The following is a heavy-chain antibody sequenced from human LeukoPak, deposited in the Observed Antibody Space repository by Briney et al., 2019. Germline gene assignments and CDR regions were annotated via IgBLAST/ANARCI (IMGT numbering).Heavy chain of an antibody. CDR1: GFTFSSYS. Sequence: GGSLRLSCAASGFTFSSYSMNWVRQAPGKGLEWVSSISSSSSYIYYADSVKGRFTISRDNAKNSLYLQMNSLRAEDTAVYYCARDHYGDYSRLYYYYYYMDVWGKGTTVTVSS. V-gene: IGHV3-21*01. CDR3: ARDHYGDYSRLYYYYYYMDV. CDR2: ISSSSSYI. J-gene: IGHJ6*03. D-gene: IGHD4-17*01.